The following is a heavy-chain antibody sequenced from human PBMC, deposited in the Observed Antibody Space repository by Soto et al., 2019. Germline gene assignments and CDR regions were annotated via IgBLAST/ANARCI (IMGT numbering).Heavy chain of an antibody. Sequence: QVQLVQSGAEVKKPGSSVKVSCKASGGAFSDYAFSWLRQAPGQGLEWLGGIMPIFRAPDYAQKFQGRVTITADELSRTGYMEMDSLRSEDTAVYYCASWLKGPDIGNYYYGMDVWGQGTTVTVS. D-gene: IGHD2-15*01. CDR2: IMPIFRAP. J-gene: IGHJ6*02. V-gene: IGHV1-69*12. CDR3: ASWLKGPDIGNYYYGMDV. CDR1: GGAFSDYA.